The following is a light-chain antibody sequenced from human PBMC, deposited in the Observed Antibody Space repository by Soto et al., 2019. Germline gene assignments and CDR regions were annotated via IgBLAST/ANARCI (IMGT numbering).Light chain of an antibody. J-gene: IGKJ5*01. Sequence: EIVPTQSPATLSLSPWERATLSCMASQNVANYLDWYQQKPGQAPRLLIYDASNRATGIPARFSGSGSGTDSTLTISSLEPEDFAVYYCQQRSNWQITFGQGTRLEIK. CDR1: QNVANY. CDR3: QQRSNWQIT. CDR2: DAS. V-gene: IGKV3-11*01.